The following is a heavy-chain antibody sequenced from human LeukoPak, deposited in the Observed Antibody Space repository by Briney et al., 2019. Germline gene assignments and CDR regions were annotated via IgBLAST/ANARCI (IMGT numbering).Heavy chain of an antibody. D-gene: IGHD5-12*01. CDR2: IYHSGST. Sequence: SETLSLTCAVSGGSIRSSNWWSWVRQSPGKGLEWIGEIYHSGSTNYNPSLKSRVTISVDKSENQLSLKLTSVTAADTAVYYCARTGVVATSYFFDYWGQGTLVTVSS. J-gene: IGHJ4*02. CDR1: GGSIRSSNW. V-gene: IGHV4-4*02. CDR3: ARTGVVATSYFFDY.